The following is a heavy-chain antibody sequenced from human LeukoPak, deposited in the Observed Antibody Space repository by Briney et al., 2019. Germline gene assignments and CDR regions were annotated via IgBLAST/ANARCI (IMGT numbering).Heavy chain of an antibody. D-gene: IGHD2-2*01. V-gene: IGHV3-30-3*01. CDR3: ARDLSSQLLVFDY. CDR1: GFTFSTYS. Sequence: GGSLRLSCAASGFTFSTYSMQWVRQAPGKGLEWVAGLSFDGSDKHFADSVKGRFTISRDNSKNTLYLQMNSLRPEDTAVYFCARDLSSQLLVFDYWGQGTLVTVSS. J-gene: IGHJ4*02. CDR2: LSFDGSDK.